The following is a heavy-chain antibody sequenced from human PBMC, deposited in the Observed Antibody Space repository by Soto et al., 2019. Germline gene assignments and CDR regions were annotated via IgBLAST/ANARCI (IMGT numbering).Heavy chain of an antibody. CDR2: ISSGGSAI. D-gene: IGHD2-2*01. CDR1: GFTFSTYE. J-gene: IGHJ6*02. CDR3: AGGYCTSTSCKTYDYYYGMDA. V-gene: IGHV3-48*03. Sequence: PGGSLRLSCAASGFTFSTYEMNWVRQAPGKGLEWVSYISSGGSAIYYADSVKGRFTISRDNAKSSLYLQMNSLRAEDTAVYYCAGGYCTSTSCKTYDYYYGMDAWGQGTTVTVSS.